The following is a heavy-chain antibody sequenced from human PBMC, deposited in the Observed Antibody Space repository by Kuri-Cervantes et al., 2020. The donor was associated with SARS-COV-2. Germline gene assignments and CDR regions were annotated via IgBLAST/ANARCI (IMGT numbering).Heavy chain of an antibody. V-gene: IGHV3-21*01. Sequence: GESLKISCAASGLTFSSYAMHWVRQAPGKGLEWVSSISSSSSYIYYADSVKGRFTISRDNAKNSLYLQMNSLRAEDTAVYYCARVPRRHSYGSFDPWGQGTLVTVSS. CDR2: ISSSSSYI. CDR3: ARVPRRHSYGSFDP. J-gene: IGHJ5*02. CDR1: GLTFSSYA. D-gene: IGHD5-18*01.